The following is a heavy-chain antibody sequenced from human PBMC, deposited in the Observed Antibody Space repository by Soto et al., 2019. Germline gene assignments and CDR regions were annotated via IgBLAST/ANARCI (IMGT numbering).Heavy chain of an antibody. CDR1: GFNFRTRG. J-gene: IGHJ6*02. D-gene: IGHD6-19*01. CDR3: ASDRSSTYYYYGMDL. Sequence: GSLRPACPASGFNFRTRGSPWFRKDQGKGLEGVAVISYDGSNQDYADSVKGRFSISRDNYKNTVYLQMNSLRVEDSAVYYCASDRSSTYYYYGMDLWGQGTTVTVSS. CDR2: ISYDGSNQ. V-gene: IGHV3-30-3*01.